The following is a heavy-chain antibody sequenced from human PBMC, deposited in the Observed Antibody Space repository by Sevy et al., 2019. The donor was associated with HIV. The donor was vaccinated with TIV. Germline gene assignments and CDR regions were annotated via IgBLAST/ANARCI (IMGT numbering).Heavy chain of an antibody. CDR1: GISISSHW. Sequence: RGSLRLSCVGSGISISSHWMNWVRLSPGKGLEWVANVNQDGSEIYYVDSVKGRFTISRDNAKNSGYLQMHFLRVEDSGVYYCARAMGVWGQGTTVTVSS. CDR3: ARAMGV. CDR2: VNQDGSEI. J-gene: IGHJ6*02. V-gene: IGHV3-7*01.